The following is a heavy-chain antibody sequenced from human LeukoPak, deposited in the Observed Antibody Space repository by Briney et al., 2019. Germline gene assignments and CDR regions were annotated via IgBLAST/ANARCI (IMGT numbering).Heavy chain of an antibody. V-gene: IGHV4-34*01. Sequence: PSETLSLTCAVYGGSFSGYYWSWIRQPPGKGLEWIGEINHSGSTNYNPSLKSRVTISVDTSKNQFSLKLSSVTAADTAVFYCARDRKSARDYWGQGTLVTVSS. CDR3: ARDRKSARDY. J-gene: IGHJ4*02. CDR1: GGSFSGYY. D-gene: IGHD6-6*01. CDR2: INHSGST.